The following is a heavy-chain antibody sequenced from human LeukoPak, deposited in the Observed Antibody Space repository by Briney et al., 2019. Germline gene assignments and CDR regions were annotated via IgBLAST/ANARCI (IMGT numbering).Heavy chain of an antibody. CDR1: GYTFTGYY. CDR2: INPNSGGT. D-gene: IGHD3-10*01. J-gene: IGHJ4*02. Sequence: GASVKVSCKAPGYTFTGYYMHWVRQAPGQGLEWMGWINPNSGGTNYAQKFQGRVTMTRDTSISTAYMELSRLRSDDTAVYYCASTTSGYGSGSYRIDYWGQGTLVTVSS. V-gene: IGHV1-2*02. CDR3: ASTTSGYGSGSYRIDY.